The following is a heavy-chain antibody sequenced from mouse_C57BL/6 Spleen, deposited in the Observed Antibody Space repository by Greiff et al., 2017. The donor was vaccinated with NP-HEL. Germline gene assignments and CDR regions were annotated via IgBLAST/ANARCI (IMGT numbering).Heavy chain of an antibody. Sequence: EVKLMESGPVLVKPGASVKMSCKASGYTFTDYYMNWVKQSHGKSLEWIGVINPYNGGTSYNQKFKGKATLTVDKSSSTAYMELNSLTSEDSAVYYCARGPWGSGYWGQGTTLTVSS. J-gene: IGHJ2*01. V-gene: IGHV1-19*01. D-gene: IGHD1-1*01. CDR2: INPYNGGT. CDR3: ARGPWGSGY. CDR1: GYTFTDYY.